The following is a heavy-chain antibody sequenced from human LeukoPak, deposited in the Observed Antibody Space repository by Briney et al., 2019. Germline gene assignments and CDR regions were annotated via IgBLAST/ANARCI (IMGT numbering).Heavy chain of an antibody. V-gene: IGHV6-1*01. D-gene: IGHD2-2*01. CDR2: TYYRSKWYN. CDR3: ARRLTQYDCFDP. Sequence: SQTLSLTCAISGDSIFSNTAAWNWIRQSPSRGLEWLGRTYYRSKWYNGYAVSVRGRITVNPDTSKNQFSLHLNSVTPEDTAVYYCARRLTQYDCFDPWGQGILVTVSS. J-gene: IGHJ5*02. CDR1: GDSIFSNTAA.